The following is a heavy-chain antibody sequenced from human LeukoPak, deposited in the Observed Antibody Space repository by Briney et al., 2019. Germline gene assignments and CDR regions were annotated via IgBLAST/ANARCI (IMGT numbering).Heavy chain of an antibody. J-gene: IGHJ4*02. CDR3: KIERPSSGYIDY. CDR2: IYDGGST. Sequence: SETLSLTCTVSGGSISNNYWSWIRQSPGQGLEWIGYIYDGGSTVYNPSLKSRVTISVDTSKNQFSLKLSSVTAADTAVYYCKIERPSSGYIDYWGQGTLVTVSS. D-gene: IGHD3-3*01. V-gene: IGHV4-59*12. CDR1: GGSISNNY.